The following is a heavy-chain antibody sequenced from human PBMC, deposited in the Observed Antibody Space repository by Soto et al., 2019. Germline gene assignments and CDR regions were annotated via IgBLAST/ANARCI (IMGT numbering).Heavy chain of an antibody. J-gene: IGHJ6*02. CDR1: GGTFSSYA. D-gene: IGHD4-4*01. V-gene: IGHV1-69*13. CDR3: AREGWVTTVTTARYYYYGMDV. Sequence: SVKVSCKASGGTFSSYAISWVRQAPGQGLEWMGGIIPIFGTANYAQKFQGRVTITADESTSTAYMELSSLRSEDTAVYYCAREGWVTTVTTARYYYYGMDVWGQGTTVTVSS. CDR2: IIPIFGTA.